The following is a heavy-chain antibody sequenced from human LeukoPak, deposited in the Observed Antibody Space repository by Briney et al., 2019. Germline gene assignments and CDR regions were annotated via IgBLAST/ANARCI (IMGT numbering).Heavy chain of an antibody. CDR1: GFTLRNYA. V-gene: IGHV3-30*15. CDR3: AREQGGSGWSGFDY. Sequence: PGGSLRLSCAPSIGFTLRNYAIHWVRQAPGKGLEWVAVISIDGSRQHYADFLVGRFTISRDNSKNTVSLHMSSLRTEDTAVYFCAREQGGSGWSGFDYWGQGTLVTVSS. CDR2: ISIDGSRQ. D-gene: IGHD6-19*01. J-gene: IGHJ4*02.